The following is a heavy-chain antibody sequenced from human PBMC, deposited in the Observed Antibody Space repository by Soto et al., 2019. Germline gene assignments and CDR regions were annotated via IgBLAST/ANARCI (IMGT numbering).Heavy chain of an antibody. CDR3: AREVDYGENWFDP. CDR1: GFIFQDYA. J-gene: IGHJ5*02. Sequence: GGSLRLSCAASGFIFQDYAMSWVRQAPGKGLEWVSTITSSDDITYSADSVKGRFTISRDNAKNSLYLQMSSLRVEDTAVYYCAREVDYGENWFDPWGQGALVTVSS. V-gene: IGHV3-20*04. CDR2: ITSSDDIT. D-gene: IGHD4-17*01.